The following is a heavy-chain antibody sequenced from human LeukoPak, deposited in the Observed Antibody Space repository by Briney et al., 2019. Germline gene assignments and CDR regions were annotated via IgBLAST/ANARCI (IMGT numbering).Heavy chain of an antibody. CDR2: TFYRSKWSY. CDR3: ARGKPGSSGWNYFDY. V-gene: IGHV6-1*01. Sequence: SQTLSLTSAISVDSVSSNSAAWNWIRLSPSRGLEWLGRTFYRSKWSYEYAVSVNSRITINPETSKNQLSLHLNSVTPEDTAVYYCARGKPGSSGWNYFDYWGQGTQVTVSS. J-gene: IGHJ4*02. D-gene: IGHD6-19*01. CDR1: VDSVSSNSAA.